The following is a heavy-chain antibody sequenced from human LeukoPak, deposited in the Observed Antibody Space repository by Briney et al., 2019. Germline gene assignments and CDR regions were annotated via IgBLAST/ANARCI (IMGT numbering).Heavy chain of an antibody. J-gene: IGHJ3*01. D-gene: IGHD3-22*01. CDR2: IIPIFGTA. Sequence: SVKVSCKASGGTFSSYAISWVRQAPGQGLEWMGGIIPIFGTANYAQKFQGRVTITTDESTSTAYMELSSLRSEDTAVYYCAGFFYDNSHDAFDLWGQGTMVTVSS. CDR3: AGFFYDNSHDAFDL. V-gene: IGHV1-69*05. CDR1: GGTFSSYA.